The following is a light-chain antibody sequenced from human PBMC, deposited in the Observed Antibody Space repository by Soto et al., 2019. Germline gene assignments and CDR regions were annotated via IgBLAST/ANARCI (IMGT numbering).Light chain of an antibody. J-gene: IGKJ4*01. Sequence: EILLTQSASTLSLSPGERATLFWRASQSVSTNYVAWYQQKPGLAPRLLIYDASSRAAGISHRFSGSGSGTDFTLTISRLEPEDFAVYYCQQYGSSPSFGEGTKV. V-gene: IGKV3D-20*01. CDR1: QSVSTNY. CDR3: QQYGSSPS. CDR2: DAS.